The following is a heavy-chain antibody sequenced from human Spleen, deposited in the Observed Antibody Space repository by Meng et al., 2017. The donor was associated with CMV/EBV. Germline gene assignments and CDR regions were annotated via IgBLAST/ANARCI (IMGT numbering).Heavy chain of an antibody. J-gene: IGHJ4*02. CDR2: IYSGGSGT. CDR3: ARDPQEVADSGYDYSNDY. Sequence: GGSLRLSCAASGFPFSSYAMSWVRQAPGKGLEWVSGIYSGGSGTYYADSVKGRFTISRDNSKNTLYLQMNSLRAEDTAVYYCARDPQEVADSGYDYSNDYWGQGTLVTVSS. CDR1: GFPFSSYA. V-gene: IGHV3-23*03. D-gene: IGHD5-12*01.